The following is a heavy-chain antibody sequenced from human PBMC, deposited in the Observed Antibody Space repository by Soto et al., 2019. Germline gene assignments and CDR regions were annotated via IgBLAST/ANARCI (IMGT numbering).Heavy chain of an antibody. D-gene: IGHD3-3*01. CDR1: YCSLSGSNVF. CDR2: IDYSGTA. J-gene: IGHJ4*02. V-gene: IGHV4-39*07. CDR3: ARAPVGLDTISYFDY. Sequence: PSEALSLTCTVSYCSLSGSNVFWGWVRQPPGKGLEWIGNIDYSGTAYFNPSLESRMHMSLDATRNHYSLRLTSVTAADTAVYFCARAPVGLDTISYFDYWGQGKLVTVSS.